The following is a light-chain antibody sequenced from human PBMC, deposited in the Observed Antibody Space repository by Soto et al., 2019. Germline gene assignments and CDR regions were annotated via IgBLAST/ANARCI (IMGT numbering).Light chain of an antibody. Sequence: DIQMTQSPSTLSASVGDRVTITCRASQSISSWLAWYQQKPGKAPNLLIYKASSLETGVPSRFSGSGSGTEFTLTISSLQSDDFATYYCQQYKSYSITFGQGTRLEIK. J-gene: IGKJ5*01. V-gene: IGKV1-5*03. CDR1: QSISSW. CDR3: QQYKSYSIT. CDR2: KAS.